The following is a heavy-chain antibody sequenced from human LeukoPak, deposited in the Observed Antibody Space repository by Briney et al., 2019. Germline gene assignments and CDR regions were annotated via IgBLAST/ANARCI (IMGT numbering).Heavy chain of an antibody. V-gene: IGHV3-21*01. CDR2: ISSSSSYR. Sequence: GGSLRLSCAASGFTFSTYSMNWVRQAPGKGLEWVSSISSSSSYRYYADSVKGRFTISRDNSKNTLYLQMNSLRAEDTAVYYCAKDQRPLCGGDCSHDYWGQGTLVTVSS. CDR1: GFTFSTYS. CDR3: AKDQRPLCGGDCSHDY. D-gene: IGHD2-21*02. J-gene: IGHJ4*02.